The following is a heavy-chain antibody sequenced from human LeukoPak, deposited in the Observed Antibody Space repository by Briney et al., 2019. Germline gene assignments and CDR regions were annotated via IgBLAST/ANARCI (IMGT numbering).Heavy chain of an antibody. CDR1: GFTFSSYA. V-gene: IGHV3-30-3*01. CDR2: ISYDGSNR. D-gene: IGHD2-2*01. Sequence: PGGSLRLSCAASGFTFSSYAMHWVRQAPGKGLEWGAVISYDGSNRYYADSVKGRFTISRDNSKNTLYLQMNSLRAEDTAVYYCARTKNPYCSSTSCYYYFDYWGQGTLVTVSS. J-gene: IGHJ4*02. CDR3: ARTKNPYCSSTSCYYYFDY.